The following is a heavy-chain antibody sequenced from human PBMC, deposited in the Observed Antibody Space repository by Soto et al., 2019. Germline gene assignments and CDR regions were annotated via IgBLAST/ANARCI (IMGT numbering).Heavy chain of an antibody. D-gene: IGHD4-17*01. J-gene: IGHJ6*03. CDR1: GYSFTTYW. Sequence: EVQLVQSGAEVKKPGESLKISCKGSGYSFTTYWIGWVRQMPGKGLEWMGIIYPGDSDTRYSPSFQGQVTISADKSISTAYLHWTSLKASDTAMYYCARHPHTDYPYYYYYMDVWGKGTTVTVSS. CDR3: ARHPHTDYPYYYYYMDV. V-gene: IGHV5-51*01. CDR2: IYPGDSDT.